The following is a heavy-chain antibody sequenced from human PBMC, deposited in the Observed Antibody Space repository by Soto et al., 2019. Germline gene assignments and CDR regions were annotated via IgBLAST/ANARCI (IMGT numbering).Heavy chain of an antibody. J-gene: IGHJ4*02. D-gene: IGHD3-10*01. CDR2: IYSGGDA. CDR1: GFSVSSNY. V-gene: IGHV3-53*01. Sequence: PGGSLRLSCAASGFSVSSNYMSWARQAPGKGLEWVSVIYSGGDAKYADSVRGRFTISRDNSKNTLYLQMSSLRAEDSAVYYCARGSTDSYPGSRIFDCWGRGTLVTVSS. CDR3: ARGSTDSYPGSRIFDC.